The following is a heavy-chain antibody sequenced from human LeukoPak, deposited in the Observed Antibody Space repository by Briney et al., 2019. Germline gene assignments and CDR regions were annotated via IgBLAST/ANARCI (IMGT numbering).Heavy chain of an antibody. CDR1: GGSVNTYY. D-gene: IGHD6-19*01. CDR2: ISITERT. Sequence: SETLSLTCSVSGGSVNTYYWNWIRQSAGKGLDWIGRISITERTNYNPSLKSRVSMSVDASKNQVSLKLGSVTAADTAVYYCARLRRDINDWYADDCWGQGTLVTVSS. V-gene: IGHV4-4*07. J-gene: IGHJ4*02. CDR3: ARLRRDINDWYADDC.